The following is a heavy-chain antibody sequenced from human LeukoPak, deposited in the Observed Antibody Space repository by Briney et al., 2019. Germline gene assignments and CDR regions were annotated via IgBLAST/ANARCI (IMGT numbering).Heavy chain of an antibody. CDR2: IYTSGST. CDR3: AREGYYDSRRTFDY. D-gene: IGHD3-22*01. CDR1: GGSISSYY. Sequence: SETQSLTCTVSGGSISSYYWSWIRQPAGKGLEWIGRIYTSGSTNYNPSLKSRVTMSVDTSKNQFSLKLSSVTAADTAVYYCAREGYYDSRRTFDYWGQGTLVTVSS. V-gene: IGHV4-4*07. J-gene: IGHJ4*02.